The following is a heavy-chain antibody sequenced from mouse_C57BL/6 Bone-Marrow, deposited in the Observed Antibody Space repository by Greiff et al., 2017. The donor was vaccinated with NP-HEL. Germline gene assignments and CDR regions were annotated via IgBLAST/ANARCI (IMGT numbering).Heavy chain of an antibody. CDR3: ARHEPTAYAMDY. J-gene: IGHJ4*01. D-gene: IGHD5-1*01. Sequence: EVKVVESGGDLVKPGGSLKLSCAASGFTFSSYGMSWVRQTPDKRLEWVATISSGGSYPYYPDSVKGRFTISRDNAKNTLYLQMSSLKSEDTAMYYCARHEPTAYAMDYWGQGTSVTVSS. CDR1: GFTFSSYG. V-gene: IGHV5-6*01. CDR2: ISSGGSYP.